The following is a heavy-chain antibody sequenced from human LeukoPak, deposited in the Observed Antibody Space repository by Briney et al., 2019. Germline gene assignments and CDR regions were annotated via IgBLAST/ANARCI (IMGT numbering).Heavy chain of an antibody. CDR1: GFTFSDYY. J-gene: IGHJ4*02. V-gene: IGHV3-73*01. CDR2: IRSKANSYAT. CDR3: TSQRGLYFDY. Sequence: PGGSLRLSCAASGFTFSDYYMSWVRQASGKGLEWVGRIRSKANSYATAYAASVKGRFTISRDDSKNTAYLQMNSLKTEDTAVYYCTSQRGLYFDYWGQGTLVTVSS.